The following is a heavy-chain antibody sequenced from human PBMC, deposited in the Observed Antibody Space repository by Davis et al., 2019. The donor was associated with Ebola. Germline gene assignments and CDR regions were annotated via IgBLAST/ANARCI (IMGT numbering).Heavy chain of an antibody. J-gene: IGHJ4*02. V-gene: IGHV3-7*03. Sequence: PGGSLRLSCAASGFTFSSYWMTWVRQAPGKGLEWVARIKEDGSDKYYVDSVKGRFTISRDNAKNSLFLQMNSLRVDDTAVYYCVVTDFWSGFDYWGQGTLVTVSS. D-gene: IGHD3-3*01. CDR3: VVTDFWSGFDY. CDR2: IKEDGSDK. CDR1: GFTFSSYW.